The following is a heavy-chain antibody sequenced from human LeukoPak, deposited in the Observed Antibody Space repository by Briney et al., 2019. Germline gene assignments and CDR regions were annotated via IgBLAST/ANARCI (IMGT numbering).Heavy chain of an antibody. J-gene: IGHJ2*01. D-gene: IGHD5-18*01. CDR2: IYYSGST. CDR1: GGSISSYY. V-gene: IGHV4-59*01. Sequence: PSETLSLTCTVSGGSISSYYWSWIRQPPGKGLEWIGYIYYSGSTNYNPSLKSRVTISVDTSKNQFSLKLSSVTAADTAVYYCARDRRYSYVQASWYFDLWGRGTLVTVSS. CDR3: ARDRRYSYVQASWYFDL.